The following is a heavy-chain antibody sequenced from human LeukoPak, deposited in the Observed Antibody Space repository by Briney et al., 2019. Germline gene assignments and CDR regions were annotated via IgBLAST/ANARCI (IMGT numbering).Heavy chain of an antibody. J-gene: IGHJ5*02. CDR3: AKDSRYSSSSRFDP. CDR2: ISWNSGSI. CDR1: GFTFDDYA. D-gene: IGHD6-13*01. Sequence: GGSLRLSCAASGFTFDDYAIHWVRQAPGKGLEWVSGISWNSGSIGYADSVKGRFTISRDNAKNSLYLQMNSLRAEDTALYYCAKDSRYSSSSRFDPWGQGTLVTVSS. V-gene: IGHV3-9*01.